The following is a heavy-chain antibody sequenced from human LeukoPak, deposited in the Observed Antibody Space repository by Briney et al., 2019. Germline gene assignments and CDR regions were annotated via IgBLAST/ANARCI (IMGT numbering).Heavy chain of an antibody. D-gene: IGHD2-21*01. Sequence: SETLSLTCTVSGGPISSGSYYWGWVRQPPGKGLEWVGSIYYSGSTSYNPSLKSRVTISVDTSKNQFSLKLSSVTPADTAVYYCARVLGRLPLCERGQGTLGPVS. CDR3: ARVLGRLPLCE. V-gene: IGHV4-39*01. CDR2: IYYSGST. J-gene: IGHJ4*02. CDR1: GGPISSGSYY.